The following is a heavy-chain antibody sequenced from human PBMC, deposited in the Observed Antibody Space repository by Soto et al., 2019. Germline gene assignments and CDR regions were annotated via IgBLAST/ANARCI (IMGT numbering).Heavy chain of an antibody. D-gene: IGHD2-21*01. CDR3: ARASPGICGGEPCYRLDSWFEL. CDR1: GYTFTSYY. V-gene: IGHV1-46*01. CDR2: INPSGGST. Sequence: ASVKVSCKASGYTFTSYYMHWVRQAPGQGLEWMGIINPSGGSTSYAQKFQGRVTMTRDTSTSTVYMELSSLRSEDTAVYYCARASPGICGGEPCYRLDSWFELWGQGTLVTVSS. J-gene: IGHJ5*02.